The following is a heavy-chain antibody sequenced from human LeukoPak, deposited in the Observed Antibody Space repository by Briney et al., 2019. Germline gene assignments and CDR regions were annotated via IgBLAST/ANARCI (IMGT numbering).Heavy chain of an antibody. V-gene: IGHV4-59*01. CDR2: LYFSGST. J-gene: IGHJ5*02. CDR1: GDSISSYY. D-gene: IGHD3-3*01. Sequence: LETLSLTCTVPGDSISSYYWSWIRQPPGKGVEWIGYLYFSGSTNYNPSLKSRVTISVDMSKNQFSLKLSSVTAADTAVYYCARGGPPVTIFGVVISWFDPWGQGTLVTVSS. CDR3: ARGGPPVTIFGVVISWFDP.